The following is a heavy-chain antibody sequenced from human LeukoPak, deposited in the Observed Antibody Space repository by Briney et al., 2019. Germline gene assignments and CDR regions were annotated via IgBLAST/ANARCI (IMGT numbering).Heavy chain of an antibody. CDR2: ISWNGDSR. CDR1: GFTFDDYS. J-gene: IGHJ4*02. V-gene: IGHV3-9*01. Sequence: PGGSLRLSCATSGFTFDDYSMHWVRRAPGKGLEWVSGISWNGDSRGYADSVKGRFTISRDNAKDCLYLQMSSLRVEDTALYYCASRRQHGDYDYWGQGSLVTVSS. CDR3: ASRRQHGDYDY. D-gene: IGHD4-17*01.